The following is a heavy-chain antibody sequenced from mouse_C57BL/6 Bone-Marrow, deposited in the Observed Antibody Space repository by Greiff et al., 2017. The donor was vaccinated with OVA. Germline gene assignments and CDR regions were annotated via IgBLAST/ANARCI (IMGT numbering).Heavy chain of an antibody. CDR2: ISNLAYSI. D-gene: IGHD2-4*01. Sequence: DVMLVESGGGLVQPGGSLKLSCAASGFTFSDYGMAWVRQAPRKGPEWVAFISNLAYSIYYADTVTGRFTISRENAKNTLYLEMSSLRSEDTAMYYCARWDYDGRDYWGQGTTLTVSS. J-gene: IGHJ2*01. CDR1: GFTFSDYG. V-gene: IGHV5-15*01. CDR3: ARWDYDGRDY.